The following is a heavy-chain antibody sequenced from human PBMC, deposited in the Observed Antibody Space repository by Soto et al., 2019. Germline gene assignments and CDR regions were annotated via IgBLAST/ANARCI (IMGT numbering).Heavy chain of an antibody. Sequence: QVQLVQSGAEVKKPGSSVKVSCKASGGTFSSYAISWVRQAPGQGLEWMGGIIPICGTANYAQKFQGRVTITADESKSRAYMELSSLRAEDTAVYYCASRGAGTAGESYYSYYGMDVWGQGTTVTGFS. D-gene: IGHD6-13*01. J-gene: IGHJ6*02. CDR2: IIPICGTA. CDR3: ASRGAGTAGESYYSYYGMDV. CDR1: GGTFSSYA. V-gene: IGHV1-69*01.